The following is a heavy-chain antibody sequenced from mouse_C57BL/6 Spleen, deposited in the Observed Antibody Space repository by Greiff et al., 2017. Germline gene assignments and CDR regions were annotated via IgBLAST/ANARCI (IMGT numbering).Heavy chain of an antibody. V-gene: IGHV5-17*01. CDR3: ASKDY. Sequence: EVKVVESGGGLVKPGGSLKLSCAASGFTFSDYGMHWVRQAPEKGLEWVAYISSGSSTIYYADTVKGRFTISRDNAKNTLFQQMTSVRSEDTAMYYCASKDYWGQGTTLTVAS. CDR1: GFTFSDYG. CDR2: ISSGSSTI. J-gene: IGHJ2*01.